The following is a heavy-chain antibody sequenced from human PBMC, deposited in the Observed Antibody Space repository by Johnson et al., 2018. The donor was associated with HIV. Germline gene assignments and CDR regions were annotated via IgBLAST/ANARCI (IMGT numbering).Heavy chain of an antibody. D-gene: IGHD5-12*01. CDR3: TTGWYSGYDLPNAFDI. J-gene: IGHJ3*02. CDR2: IKSKTDGGTT. V-gene: IGHV3-15*01. Sequence: VHLVASGGGLVKPGGSLRLSCAASGCTLSNVWMSWVRQAPGQGLEWVGRIKSKTDGGTTDYAAPVKGRLTISRDDSKNTLYLQMNSLKTEDTAVYYCTTGWYSGYDLPNAFDIWGQGTMVTVSS. CDR1: GCTLSNVW.